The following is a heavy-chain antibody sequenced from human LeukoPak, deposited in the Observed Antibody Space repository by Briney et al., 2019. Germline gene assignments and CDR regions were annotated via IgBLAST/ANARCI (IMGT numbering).Heavy chain of an antibody. J-gene: IGHJ4*02. V-gene: IGHV3-30*18. Sequence: GGSLRLSCAGSGFPFRSYGMHWVRQSPGKGLKWLALISPDGRSEYYAGSVKGRFTISRDNSKSTVYLQMNSLRPEDTAFYYCAKDYGGASNFWGQGTLVTVSS. CDR3: AKDYGGASNF. CDR1: GFPFRSYG. CDR2: ISPDGRSE. D-gene: IGHD3-16*01.